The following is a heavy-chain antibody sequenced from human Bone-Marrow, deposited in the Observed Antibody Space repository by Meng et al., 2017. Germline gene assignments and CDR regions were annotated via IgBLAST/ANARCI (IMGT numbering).Heavy chain of an antibody. V-gene: IGHV1-18*04. J-gene: IGHJ4*02. CDR2: INIYNGIT. Sequence: GQVVHSGAEVKKPGASVKVSCKVSDYTLTSDGFSWVRQAPGQGLQWMGWINIYNGITNYGRNFQGRVTLTTDTSTSTGYMELSSLTSDDTAVYYCATRGNPYLDRWGQGTLVTVFS. CDR3: ATRGNPYLDR. CDR1: DYTLTSDG.